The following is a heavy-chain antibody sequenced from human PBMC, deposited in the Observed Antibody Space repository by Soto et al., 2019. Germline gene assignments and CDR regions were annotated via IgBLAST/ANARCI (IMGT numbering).Heavy chain of an antibody. CDR3: ARGAPTGSFLFDY. CDR2: IGTVGDT. J-gene: IGHJ4*02. V-gene: IGHV3-13*01. D-gene: IGHD1-26*01. CDR1: GFTFSTYA. Sequence: VQLVESGGGVVQPGSSLRLSCTASGFTFSTYAMDWVRQAAGKPLEWVSSIGTVGDTYYQDSVKGRFTFSRDNGKSSLSLQMNSLRVEDTAIYFCARGAPTGSFLFDYWGQGILVAVSS.